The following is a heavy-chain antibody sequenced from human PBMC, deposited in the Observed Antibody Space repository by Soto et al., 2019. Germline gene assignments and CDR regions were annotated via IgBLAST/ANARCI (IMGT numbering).Heavy chain of an antibody. CDR1: GGTFSSYA. Sequence: SVKVSCKASGGTFSSYAISWVRQAPGQGLEWMGGIIPIFGTANYAQKFQGRVTITADESTSTAYMELGSLRSEDTAVYYCAGHIGSDYYYYYGMDVWGQGTTVTVSS. V-gene: IGHV1-69*13. D-gene: IGHD3-3*02. CDR2: IIPIFGTA. CDR3: AGHIGSDYYYYYGMDV. J-gene: IGHJ6*02.